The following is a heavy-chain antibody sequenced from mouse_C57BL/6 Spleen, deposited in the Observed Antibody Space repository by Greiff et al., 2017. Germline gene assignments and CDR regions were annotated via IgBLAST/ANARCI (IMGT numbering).Heavy chain of an antibody. V-gene: IGHV1-74*01. J-gene: IGHJ1*03. D-gene: IGHD1-1*01. CDR2: IHPSDSDT. CDR1: GYTFTSYW. CDR3: AISHYYSSSLSYWYFDV. Sequence: QVQLQQPGAELVKPGASVKVSCKASGYTFTSYWMHWVKQRPGQGLEWIGRIHPSDSDTNYNQKFKGKATLTVDNSSSTAYMQLSSLTSEDSAVYYCAISHYYSSSLSYWYFDVWGTGTTVTVSS.